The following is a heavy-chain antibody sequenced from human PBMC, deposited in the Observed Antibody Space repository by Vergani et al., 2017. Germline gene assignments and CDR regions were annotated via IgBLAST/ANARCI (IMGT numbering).Heavy chain of an antibody. Sequence: QVQLVESGGNLVQPGRSLRLSCAAAGFKFSNFGMHWVRQVPGKGLEWVAFISYNGGNQYYADSVQGRFTISRDNTKNILYLQMSSLRVEDTALYYCTRDVADTHSSIWSLNYHYFMDVWGEGTTVTVSS. J-gene: IGHJ6*03. V-gene: IGHV3-33*05. CDR3: TRDVADTHSSIWSLNYHYFMDV. CDR1: GFKFSNFG. CDR2: ISYNGGNQ. D-gene: IGHD6-13*01.